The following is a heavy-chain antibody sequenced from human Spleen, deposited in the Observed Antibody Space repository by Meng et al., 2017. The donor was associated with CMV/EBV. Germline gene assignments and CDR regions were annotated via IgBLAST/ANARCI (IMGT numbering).Heavy chain of an antibody. J-gene: IGHJ6*02. Sequence: SVKVSCKASGGTFSSYAISWVRQAPGQGLEWMGGIIPIFGTANYAQKFQGRVTITTDESTSTAYMELSSLRSEDTAVYYCVRDSGCSGNICHLYNGLDVWGHGTTVTVSS. CDR1: GGTFSSYA. D-gene: IGHD2-15*01. V-gene: IGHV1-69*05. CDR3: VRDSGCSGNICHLYNGLDV. CDR2: IIPIFGTA.